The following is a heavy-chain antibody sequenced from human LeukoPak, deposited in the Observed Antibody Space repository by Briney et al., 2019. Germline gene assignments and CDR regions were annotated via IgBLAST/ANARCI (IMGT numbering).Heavy chain of an antibody. CDR1: GFTFSSYS. CDR3: ARDRGGNFDY. V-gene: IGHV3-30*03. CDR2: ISYDGSNK. D-gene: IGHD2-15*01. Sequence: GGSLRLSCAASGFTFSSYSMNWVRQAPGKGLEWEAFISYDGSNKYYADSVKGRFTISRDNSKNTLYLQMNSLRAEDTAVYYCARDRGGNFDYWGQGTLVTVSS. J-gene: IGHJ4*02.